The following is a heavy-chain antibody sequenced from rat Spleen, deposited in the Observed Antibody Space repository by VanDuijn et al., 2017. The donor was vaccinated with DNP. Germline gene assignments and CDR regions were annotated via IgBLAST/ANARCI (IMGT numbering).Heavy chain of an antibody. CDR1: GFSLTNYG. J-gene: IGHJ3*01. D-gene: IGHD1-11*01. CDR3: VRWEGINAY. Sequence: QVQLKESGPGLVQPSQTLSLTCTVSGFSLTNYGVSWVRQPPGKGLEWMGRIQSGGSTDYNSALKSRLSISRDTSKSQVFLEMNSLQTEDTAMYFCVRWEGINAYWGQGTLVTVSS. V-gene: IGHV2-19*01. CDR2: IQSGGST.